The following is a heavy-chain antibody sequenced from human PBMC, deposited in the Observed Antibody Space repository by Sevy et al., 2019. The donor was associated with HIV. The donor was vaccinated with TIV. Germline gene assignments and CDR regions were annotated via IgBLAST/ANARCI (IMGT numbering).Heavy chain of an antibody. CDR2: INHSGST. J-gene: IGHJ5*02. CDR1: GGSFSGYY. V-gene: IGHV4-34*01. Sequence: SETLSLTCAVYGGSFSGYYWSWIRQPPGKGLEWIGEINHSGSTNYNPSLKSRVTISVDTSKNQFSLKLSSVTAADTAVYYCARHLTMIVVVIKGLFDPWGQGTLVTVSS. D-gene: IGHD3-22*01. CDR3: ARHLTMIVVVIKGLFDP.